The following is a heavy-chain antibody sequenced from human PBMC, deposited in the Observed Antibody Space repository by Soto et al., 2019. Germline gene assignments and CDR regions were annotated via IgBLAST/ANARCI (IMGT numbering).Heavy chain of an antibody. V-gene: IGHV3-48*02. J-gene: IGHJ6*02. CDR1: GFTFRSYS. Sequence: EVQLVESGRGLKQPGGSLRLSCAASGFTFRSYSMNWVRQAPGKGLEWVSYISSSNRTINYADSVKGRFIISRDNAKNSLYLQMHSLRDEDTAVYYCAREGWPLLQTGMDVWGQGTTVTVSS. CDR2: ISSSNRTI. CDR3: AREGWPLLQTGMDV. D-gene: IGHD2-15*01.